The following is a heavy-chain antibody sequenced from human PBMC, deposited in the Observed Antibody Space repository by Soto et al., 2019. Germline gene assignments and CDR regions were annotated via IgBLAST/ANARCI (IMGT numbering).Heavy chain of an antibody. CDR2: IYPGDSDT. J-gene: IGHJ4*02. Sequence: GEALKISGEGFGNNFYTYRIGRVRPIPGKGLEWMGIIYPGDSDTRYSPSFQGQVTISADKSISTAYLQWSSLKASDTAMYYCARQGSSWYRSFDYWGQGTLVTVSS. V-gene: IGHV5-51*01. CDR1: GNNFYTYR. D-gene: IGHD6-13*01. CDR3: ARQGSSWYRSFDY.